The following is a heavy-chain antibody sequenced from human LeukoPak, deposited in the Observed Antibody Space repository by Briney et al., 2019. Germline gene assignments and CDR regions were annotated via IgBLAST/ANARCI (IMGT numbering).Heavy chain of an antibody. V-gene: IGHV3-23*01. D-gene: IGHD2-2*01. CDR2: ISGSGGST. J-gene: IGHJ4*02. CDR3: AKGLPGSTSCYSH. Sequence: GGSLRLSCAASGFTFSNYAMSWVRQAPGKGLEWVSAISGSGGSTYYADSVKGRLTISRDNSKNTLYLQMNSLRAEDTAVYYCAKGLPGSTSCYSHWGQGTLVTVSS. CDR1: GFTFSNYA.